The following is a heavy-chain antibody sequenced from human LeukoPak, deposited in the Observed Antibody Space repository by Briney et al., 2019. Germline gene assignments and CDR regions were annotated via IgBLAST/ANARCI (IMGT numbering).Heavy chain of an antibody. D-gene: IGHD2-15*01. Sequence: GGSLRLSCAASEFTVSTNYMNWVRQAPGKGLEWVSVVYYDGNTYYADSVKGRFTISRDSSKNTLYLQMNSLRAEDTAVYYCASPGYCSGSSCYSGYFQHWGQGTLVTVSS. V-gene: IGHV3-53*01. CDR1: EFTVSTNY. CDR2: VYYDGNT. J-gene: IGHJ1*01. CDR3: ASPGYCSGSSCYSGYFQH.